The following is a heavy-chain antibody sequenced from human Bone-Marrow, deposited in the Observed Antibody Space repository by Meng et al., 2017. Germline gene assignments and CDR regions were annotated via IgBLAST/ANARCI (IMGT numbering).Heavy chain of an antibody. CDR1: GFTFSSYA. CDR2: ISYDGSNK. V-gene: IGHV3-30*04. D-gene: IGHD3-22*01. Sequence: GESLKISCAASGFTFSSYAMSWVRQAPGKGLEWVAVISYDGSNKNYADSVKGRFTISRDNSKNTLYLQLNSLRAEDTAVYYCARDGGYYDSSGYPRYYYYYGMDVWGQGTTVTVSS. J-gene: IGHJ6*02. CDR3: ARDGGYYDSSGYPRYYYYYGMDV.